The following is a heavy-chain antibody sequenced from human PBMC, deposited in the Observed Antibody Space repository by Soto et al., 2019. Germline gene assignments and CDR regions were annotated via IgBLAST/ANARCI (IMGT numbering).Heavy chain of an antibody. J-gene: IGHJ6*02. D-gene: IGHD2-2*01. Sequence: ASVKVSCKASGGTFSSYAISWLRQAPGQGLEWMGGIIPIFGTANYAQKFQGRVTITADESTSTAYMELSSLRSEDTAVYYCARDRYCSSTSRRFGPKKGYYYYYGMDVWGQGTTVTISS. CDR2: IIPIFGTA. CDR3: ARDRYCSSTSRRFGPKKGYYYYYGMDV. CDR1: GGTFSSYA. V-gene: IGHV1-69*13.